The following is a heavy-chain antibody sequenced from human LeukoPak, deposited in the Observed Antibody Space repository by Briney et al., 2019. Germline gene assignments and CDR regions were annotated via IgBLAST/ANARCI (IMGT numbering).Heavy chain of an antibody. Sequence: SETLSLTCAVSGGSISSSNWWSWVREPPGKGLEWIGEIYHSGSTNYNPSLKSRVTISVDKSKNQFSLKLSSATAADTAVYYCARNVLLWFGELLQPAAFDIWGQGTMVTVSS. CDR1: GGSISSSNW. J-gene: IGHJ3*02. CDR2: IYHSGST. CDR3: ARNVLLWFGELLQPAAFDI. D-gene: IGHD3-10*01. V-gene: IGHV4-4*02.